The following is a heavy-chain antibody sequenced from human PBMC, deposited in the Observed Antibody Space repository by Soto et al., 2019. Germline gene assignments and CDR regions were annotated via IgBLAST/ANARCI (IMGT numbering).Heavy chain of an antibody. CDR1: GASTSSGAYY. CDR3: ARHVNPWAQGAFDI. Sequence: AETMSLTCTVSGASTSSGAYYWRWIRQHPGKGLEWIGSIYPSGSTYYNPARKSRLTISADTSNNQFSLRLSSVTAADTAVYYCARHVNPWAQGAFDIWGQGTMVTVSS. V-gene: IGHV4-39*01. D-gene: IGHD7-27*01. J-gene: IGHJ3*02. CDR2: IYPSGST.